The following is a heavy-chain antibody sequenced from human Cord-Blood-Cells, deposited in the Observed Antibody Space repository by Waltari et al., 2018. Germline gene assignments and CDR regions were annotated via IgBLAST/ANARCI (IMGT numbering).Heavy chain of an antibody. CDR3: ARDMSNTLYCSGGSCYSAMGY. Sequence: QVQLQQSGPGLVKPSQTLSLTCPISGDSVSSNSAAWTWIRQSTSRGLEWLGRTYYRSKWYNEYAVSVKSRITINPDTSKNQFSLQLNSVTPEDTAVYYCARDMSNTLYCSGGSCYSAMGYWGQGTLVTVSS. V-gene: IGHV6-1*01. CDR1: GDSVSSNSAA. J-gene: IGHJ4*02. D-gene: IGHD2-15*01. CDR2: TYYRSKWYN.